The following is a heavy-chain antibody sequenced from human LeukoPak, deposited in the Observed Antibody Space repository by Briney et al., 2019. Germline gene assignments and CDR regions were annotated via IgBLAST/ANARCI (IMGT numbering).Heavy chain of an antibody. CDR2: IYSGGST. Sequence: GGSLRLSCAASGFTVSSNYMSGVRQAPGKGLEGVSVIYSGGSTYYADSVKGRFTISRDNSKNTLYLQMNSLRAEDTAVYYCARDRPFYSSSWWDDYWGQGTLVTVSS. CDR3: ARDRPFYSSSWWDDY. D-gene: IGHD6-13*01. V-gene: IGHV3-66*02. J-gene: IGHJ4*02. CDR1: GFTVSSNY.